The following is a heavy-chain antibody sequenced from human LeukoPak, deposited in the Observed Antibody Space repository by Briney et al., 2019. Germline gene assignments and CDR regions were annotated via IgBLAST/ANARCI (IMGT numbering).Heavy chain of an antibody. J-gene: IGHJ6*02. V-gene: IGHV3-23*01. CDR2: ISGSGGST. D-gene: IGHD6-19*01. CDR1: GFTFSSYA. CDR3: AKGTSPRGAQWLVRRYYYYGMDV. Sequence: GGSLRLSCAASGFTFSSYAMSWVRQAPGKGLEWVSAISGSGGSTYYADSVKGRFTISRDNSKNTLYLQMNSLSAEDTAVYYCAKGTSPRGAQWLVRRYYYYGMDVWGQGTTVTVSS.